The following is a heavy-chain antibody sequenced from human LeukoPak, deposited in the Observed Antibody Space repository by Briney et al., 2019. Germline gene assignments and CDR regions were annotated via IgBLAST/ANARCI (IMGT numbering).Heavy chain of an antibody. V-gene: IGHV3-11*01. J-gene: IGHJ6*03. CDR1: GFTFSDYY. CDR3: AKCSGIRYIHYYYYMDV. CDR2: ISSSGSTI. Sequence: PGRCLRLSCTASGFTFSDYYMSWIRQAPGRGLEWVSYISSSGSTIYYADSVKGRFTISRDNAKNSLYLQMNSLRAEDTAVYYCAKCSGIRYIHYYYYMDVWGKGTTVTISS. D-gene: IGHD1-14*01.